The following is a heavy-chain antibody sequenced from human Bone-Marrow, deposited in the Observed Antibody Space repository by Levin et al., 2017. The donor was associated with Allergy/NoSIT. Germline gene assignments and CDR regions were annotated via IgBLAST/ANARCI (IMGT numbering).Heavy chain of an antibody. CDR1: GGSITSDH. J-gene: IGHJ5*02. V-gene: IGHV4-59*01. CDR3: AKYDRGVGGKGS. D-gene: IGHD3-3*01. CDR2: IYDSRST. Sequence: SETLSLTCTVSGGSITSDHWGWIRQPPGKGLEWIGYIYDSRSTYYSPSFKSRVTISEDMPNNQFSLKLNSVTAADTAVYYCAKYDRGVGGKGSWGQGTLVTVSS.